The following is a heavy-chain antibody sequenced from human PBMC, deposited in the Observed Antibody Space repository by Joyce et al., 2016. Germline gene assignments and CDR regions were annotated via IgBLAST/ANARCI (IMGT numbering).Heavy chain of an antibody. Sequence: QVQVVESGGGVVQPGRSLRLSCAASGFTFSSYGMHWVRQAPGNGLEWVATISVHGTKTYYADSVKGRFTISGENSKNTLYLEMNSLRTEDTAVYYCEIGGKHIDHWGQGTLVTVSS. CDR3: EIGGKHIDH. D-gene: IGHD2-15*01. J-gene: IGHJ4*02. CDR2: ISVHGTKT. V-gene: IGHV3-30*03. CDR1: GFTFSSYG.